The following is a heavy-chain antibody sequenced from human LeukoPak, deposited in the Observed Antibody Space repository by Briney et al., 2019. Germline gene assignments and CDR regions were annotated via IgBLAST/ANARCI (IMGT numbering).Heavy chain of an antibody. CDR3: TRDTVGARDS. V-gene: IGHV3-74*01. CDR1: GYTFSSYW. CDR2: INEDGSST. Sequence: GGSLRLSCAASGYTFSSYWMHWVRQGPGKGLVWVSRINEDGSSTSYAESVRGRFSISRDNAKNTLYLQMNSLRAEDAAVYYCTRDTVGARDSWGQGTLVTVSS. J-gene: IGHJ4*02. D-gene: IGHD4-17*01.